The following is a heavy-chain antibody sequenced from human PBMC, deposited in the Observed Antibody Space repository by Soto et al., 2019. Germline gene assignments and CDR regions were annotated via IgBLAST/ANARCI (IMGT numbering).Heavy chain of an antibody. CDR3: AITYYDFDV. J-gene: IGHJ6*04. CDR2: VSRNGINT. Sequence: EEQLVQSGGSLVQPGGSLRLSCAASGFSFSSNDLFWVRQAPGKGLEYVSAVSRNGINTYYANSVKGRFTISRDNSKNIMYLQMGTLRAEDMAVYYCAITYYDFDVWGKGTTVIVSS. D-gene: IGHD3-3*01. CDR1: GFSFSSND. V-gene: IGHV3-64*01.